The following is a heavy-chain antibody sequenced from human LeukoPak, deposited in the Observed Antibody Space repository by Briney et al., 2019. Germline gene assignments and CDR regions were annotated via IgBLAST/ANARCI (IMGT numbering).Heavy chain of an antibody. CDR2: IYHSGST. V-gene: IGHV4-30-2*01. CDR3: ARDAAGSDY. J-gene: IGHJ4*02. Sequence: SETLSLTCTVSGGSISSGGYYWSWIRQPPGKGLEWIGYIYHSGSTYYNPSLKSRVTISVGRSKNQFSLKLSSVTAADTAVYYCARDAAGSDYWGQGTLVTVSS. CDR1: GGSISSGGYY. D-gene: IGHD6-13*01.